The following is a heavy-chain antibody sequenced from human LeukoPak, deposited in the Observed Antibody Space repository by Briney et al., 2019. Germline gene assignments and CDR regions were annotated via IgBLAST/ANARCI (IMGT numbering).Heavy chain of an antibody. D-gene: IGHD6-19*01. CDR3: TTVILYSSGWPFDY. CDR1: GFTFSNAW. V-gene: IGHV3-15*07. J-gene: IGHJ4*02. CDR2: IKSKTDGGTT. Sequence: PGGSLRLSCAASGFTFSNAWMNWVRQAPGKGLEWVGRIKSKTDGGTTDYAAPVKGRFTISRDDSKNTLYLQMNSQKTEDTAVYYCTTVILYSSGWPFDYWGQGTLVTVSS.